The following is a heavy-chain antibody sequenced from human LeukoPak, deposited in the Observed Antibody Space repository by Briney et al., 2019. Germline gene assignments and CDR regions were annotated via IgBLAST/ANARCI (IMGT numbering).Heavy chain of an antibody. Sequence: GASLRLSCAASGFTFSSYAMSWVRQAPGKGLEWVSAISGSGGSTYYADSVKGRFTISRDNSKNTLYLQMNSLRAEDTAVYYCAKDAHSSGWYKLEYRYFDYWGRGTLVTVSS. CDR3: AKDAHSSGWYKLEYRYFDY. CDR1: GFTFSSYA. D-gene: IGHD6-19*01. V-gene: IGHV3-23*01. CDR2: ISGSGGST. J-gene: IGHJ4*02.